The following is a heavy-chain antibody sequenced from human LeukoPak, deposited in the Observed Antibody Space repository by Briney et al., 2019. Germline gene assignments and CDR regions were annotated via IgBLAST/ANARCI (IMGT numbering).Heavy chain of an antibody. CDR3: AKDLMLMTIWVPNAFDI. V-gene: IGHV3-23*01. J-gene: IGHJ3*02. CDR1: EFSVGSNY. CDR2: ISGSGGTT. D-gene: IGHD3-10*02. Sequence: GGSLRLSCAASEFSVGSNYMTWGRQAPGKGLEWVSSISGSGGTTYYADFVKGRFTISRDNSKNTLFLQMSSLRAEGTAIYYCAKDLMLMTIWVPNAFDIWGQGTMITVSS.